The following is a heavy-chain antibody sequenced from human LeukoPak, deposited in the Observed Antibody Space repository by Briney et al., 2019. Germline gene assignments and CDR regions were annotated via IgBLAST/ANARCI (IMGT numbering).Heavy chain of an antibody. Sequence: GGSLRLSCAASGFTVSSNYMSWVRQPAGKGLEWGSVLYSGGPTFYADSVKGRFTISRDTSKNTLYLQMNDLRADDTAVYYCTKLKGWYGEGFFDYWGQGTLVTVSS. D-gene: IGHD6-19*01. CDR3: TKLKGWYGEGFFDY. V-gene: IGHV3-53*01. J-gene: IGHJ4*02. CDR2: LYSGGPT. CDR1: GFTVSSNY.